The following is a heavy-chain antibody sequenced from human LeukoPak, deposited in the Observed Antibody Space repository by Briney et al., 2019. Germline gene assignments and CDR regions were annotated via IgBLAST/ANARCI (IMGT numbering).Heavy chain of an antibody. D-gene: IGHD6-19*01. CDR1: GFTFSDYY. J-gene: IGHJ4*02. Sequence: PGGSLRLSCAASGFTFSDYYMNWVRQAPGKGLEWVSSISSRSTIYYADSVKGRFTISRDNAKNSLYLQMNSLRAEDTAVYYCAKVAVVLNYFDYWGQGTLVTVSS. CDR2: ISSRSTI. V-gene: IGHV3-69-1*01. CDR3: AKVAVVLNYFDY.